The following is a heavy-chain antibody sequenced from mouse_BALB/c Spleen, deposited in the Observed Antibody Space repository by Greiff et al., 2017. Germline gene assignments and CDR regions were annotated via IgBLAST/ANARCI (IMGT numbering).Heavy chain of an antibody. CDR2: ISSGGSYT. CDR3: ARTGPY. CDR1: GFTFSSYA. J-gene: IGHJ4*01. V-gene: IGHV5-9-3*01. D-gene: IGHD3-1*01. Sequence: EVQGVESGGGLVKPGGSLKLSCAASGFTFSSYAMSWVRQTPEKRLEWVATISSGGSYTYYPDSVKGRFTISRDNAKNTLYLQMSSLRSEDTAMYYCARTGPYWGQGTSVTVSS.